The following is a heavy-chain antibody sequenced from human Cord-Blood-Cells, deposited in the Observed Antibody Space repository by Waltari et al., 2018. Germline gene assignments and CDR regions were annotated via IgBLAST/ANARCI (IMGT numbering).Heavy chain of an antibody. CDR2: IIPIFGTA. J-gene: IGHJ4*02. V-gene: IGHV1-69*01. Sequence: QVQLVQSGAEVKKPGSSVKVSCKASGGTFSRYAISGVRQAPGQGLEWMGGIIPIFGTANYAQKFQGRVTITADESTSTAYMELSSLRSEDTAVYYCAGSYCSSTSCYFDYWGQGTLVTVSS. D-gene: IGHD2-2*01. CDR3: AGSYCSSTSCYFDY. CDR1: GGTFSRYA.